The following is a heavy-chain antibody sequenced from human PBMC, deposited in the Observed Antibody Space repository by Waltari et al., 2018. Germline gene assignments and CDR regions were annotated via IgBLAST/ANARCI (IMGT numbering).Heavy chain of an antibody. D-gene: IGHD3-3*01. V-gene: IGHV4-59*08. CDR2: IENGGGT. CDR1: GGSVRGYG. CDR3: ARRTGFLDVYYYYGMDV. Sequence: QVQLQESGPGLVKPSETLSLTCTVPGGSVRGYGCSWIRQPPRKGLEWLGYIENGGGTKYNPSLKSRVTISVDMSKNQVSLRLSSVTAADTAVYYCARRTGFLDVYYYYGMDVWGQGTTVTVSS. J-gene: IGHJ6*02.